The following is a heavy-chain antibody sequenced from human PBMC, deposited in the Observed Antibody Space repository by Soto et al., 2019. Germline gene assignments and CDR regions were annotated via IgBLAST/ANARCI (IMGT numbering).Heavy chain of an antibody. V-gene: IGHV4-59*01. Sequence: TLSLTCTVSGGSISSYYWSWIRQPPGKGLEWIGYIYYSGSTNYNPSLKSRVTISVDTSKNQFSLKLSSVTAADTAVYYCARAATTALFDYWGQGTLVTVSS. J-gene: IGHJ4*02. CDR2: IYYSGST. D-gene: IGHD4-17*01. CDR1: GGSISSYY. CDR3: ARAATTALFDY.